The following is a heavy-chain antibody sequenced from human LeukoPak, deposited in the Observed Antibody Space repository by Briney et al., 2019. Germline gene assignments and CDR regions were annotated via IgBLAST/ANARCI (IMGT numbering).Heavy chain of an antibody. CDR1: GYTFTSYG. CDR3: ARGASTWWLRSSTNWFDP. V-gene: IGHV1-18*01. J-gene: IGHJ5*02. D-gene: IGHD5-12*01. CDR2: ISAYNGNT. Sequence: ASVKVSCKASGYTFTSYGISWVRQAPGQGLEWMGWISAYNGNTNYAQKLQGRVTMTTDTSTSTAYMELRSLRSDDTAVYYCARGASTWWLRSSTNWFDPWGQGTLVTVPS.